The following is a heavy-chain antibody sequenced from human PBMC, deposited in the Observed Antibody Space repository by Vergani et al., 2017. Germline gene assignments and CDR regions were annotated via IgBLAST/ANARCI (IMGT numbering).Heavy chain of an antibody. CDR1: GFTFSSYE. CDR3: ARGSWIQRENSYYYYGMDV. D-gene: IGHD5-18*01. J-gene: IGHJ6*02. Sequence: EVQLVESGGGLVQPGGSLRLSCAASGFTFSSYEMNWVRQAPGQGLEWVSYISSSGSTIYYADSVKGRFTISRDNAKNSLYLQMNSLRAEDTAVYYCARGSWIQRENSYYYYGMDVWGQGTTVTV. V-gene: IGHV3-48*03. CDR2: ISSSGSTI.